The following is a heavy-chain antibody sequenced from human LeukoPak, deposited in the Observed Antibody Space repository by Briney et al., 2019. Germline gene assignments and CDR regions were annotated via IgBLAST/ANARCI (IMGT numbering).Heavy chain of an antibody. CDR1: GFTFSSYA. V-gene: IGHV3-23*01. CDR2: ISGSGGST. J-gene: IGHJ3*02. Sequence: GGSLRLSCAASGFTFSSYAMSWVRQAPGKGLEWVSAISGSGGSTYYADSVKGRSTISRDNSKNTLYLQMNSLRAEDTAVYYCAKDGSVLLWFGESDAFDIWGQGTMVTVSS. D-gene: IGHD3-10*01. CDR3: AKDGSVLLWFGESDAFDI.